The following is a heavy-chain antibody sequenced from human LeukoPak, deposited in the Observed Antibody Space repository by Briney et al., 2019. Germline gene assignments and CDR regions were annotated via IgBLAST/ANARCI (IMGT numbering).Heavy chain of an antibody. V-gene: IGHV5-51*01. CDR2: IYPGDSDT. Sequence: GESLKISCKGSGYSFNSYWIGWVRQMPGKGLEWMGIIYPGDSDTRYSPSFQGQVTISADKSISTAYLQWSSLKASDTAMYYCARGQGDSSGYYSLDYWGQGTLATVSS. CDR3: ARGQGDSSGYYSLDY. J-gene: IGHJ4*02. D-gene: IGHD3-22*01. CDR1: GYSFNSYW.